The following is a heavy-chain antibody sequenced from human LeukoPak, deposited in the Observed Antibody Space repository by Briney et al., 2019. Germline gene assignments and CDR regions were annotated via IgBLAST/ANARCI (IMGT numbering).Heavy chain of an antibody. V-gene: IGHV3-11*03. CDR3: ASLTYYFDSSGYYPGYFQH. J-gene: IGHJ1*01. CDR2: ISSSNSYT. Sequence: GGSLRLSCAASGFTFSKYEMNWVRQAPGKGLEWVSYISSSNSYTNYADSVKGRFYADSVKGRFTISRDNAKNSLYLQMNSLRAEDTAVYYCASLTYYFDSSGYYPGYFQHWGQGTLVTVSS. D-gene: IGHD3-22*01. CDR1: GFTFSKYE.